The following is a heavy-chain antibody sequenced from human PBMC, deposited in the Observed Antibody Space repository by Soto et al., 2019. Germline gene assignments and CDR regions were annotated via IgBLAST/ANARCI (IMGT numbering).Heavy chain of an antibody. CDR2: IHSSGTT. J-gene: IGHJ4*02. D-gene: IGHD1-7*01. CDR3: ARDRIIGTSYSDY. CDR1: SGSINSFY. Sequence: PSETLSLTCTVSSGSINSFYWAWIRQPAGQGLEWIGRIHSSGTTNYNPSLSGRVTMSVDPSKNQFSLRLTSVTAADTAVYYCARDRIIGTSYSDYWGQGILVTVSS. V-gene: IGHV4-4*07.